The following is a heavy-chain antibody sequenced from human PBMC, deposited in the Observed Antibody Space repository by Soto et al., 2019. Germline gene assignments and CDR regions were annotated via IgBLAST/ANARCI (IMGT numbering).Heavy chain of an antibody. J-gene: IGHJ6*01. CDR1: GGSFSRSY. CDR2: INHSGST. D-gene: IGHD3-10*01. CDR3: ARLFTMVRGVTPNYYYGMDV. V-gene: IGHV4-34*01. Sequence: SQTLSLTCAVYGGSFSRSYWRWGRQPLAQGLEWIWEINHSGSTNYNPSLKSRVTISVDTSKNQFSLKLSSVTAADTAVYYCARLFTMVRGVTPNYYYGMDVWGQGTTVTVS.